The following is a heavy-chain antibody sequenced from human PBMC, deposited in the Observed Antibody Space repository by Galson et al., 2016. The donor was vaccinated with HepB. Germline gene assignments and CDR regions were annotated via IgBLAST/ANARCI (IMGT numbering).Heavy chain of an antibody. V-gene: IGHV4-39*01. CDR3: ARLGGQGGAPPRY. J-gene: IGHJ4*02. Sequence: SETLSLTCTVSGGSISGNTYYWGWIRQPPGKGLEWIANIHSIGSTYYNPSLKNPVTISADTSKNQFYLSLSSVTAADTAVYYCARLGGQGGAPPRYWGQGTLVAVSS. CDR2: IHSIGST. CDR1: GGSISGNTYY. D-gene: IGHD1-26*01.